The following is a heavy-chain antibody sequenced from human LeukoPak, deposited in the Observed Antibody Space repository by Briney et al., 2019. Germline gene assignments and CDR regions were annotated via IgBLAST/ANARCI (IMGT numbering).Heavy chain of an antibody. J-gene: IGHJ4*02. CDR2: ISYDGSNK. Sequence: PGGSLRLSCAASGFTLSSYGMHWVRQAPGKGLEWVAVISYDGSNKYYADSVKGRFTISRDNSKNTLYLQMNSLRAEDTAVYYCAKGETYYYGSGSYYNGDYFDYWGQGTLVTVSS. CDR1: GFTLSSYG. D-gene: IGHD3-10*01. V-gene: IGHV3-30*18. CDR3: AKGETYYYGSGSYYNGDYFDY.